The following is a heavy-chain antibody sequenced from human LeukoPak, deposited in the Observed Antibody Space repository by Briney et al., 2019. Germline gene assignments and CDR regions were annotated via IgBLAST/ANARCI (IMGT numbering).Heavy chain of an antibody. D-gene: IGHD3-10*01. V-gene: IGHV3-21*01. CDR1: GFTFSSYS. CDR2: ISSSSSYI. Sequence: GGSLRLSCAASGFTFSSYSMNWVRQAPGKGLVWVSSISSSSSYIYYADSVKGRFTISRDNAKNSLYLQMNRLRAEDTAVYYCARVYYYGSGSYHNYYYYGMDVWGQGTTVTVSS. J-gene: IGHJ6*02. CDR3: ARVYYYGSGSYHNYYYYGMDV.